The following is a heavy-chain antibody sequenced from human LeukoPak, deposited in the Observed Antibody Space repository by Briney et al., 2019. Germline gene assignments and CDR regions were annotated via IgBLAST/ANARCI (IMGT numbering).Heavy chain of an antibody. D-gene: IGHD4-17*01. CDR1: RFTFSTYA. CDR3: ARDFGDHHFDY. Sequence: GGSLRLSCAASRFTFSTYAMSWVRQAPGKGLEWVSAISGSGDRTYYADSVRGRFSFSRDNSKNTLYLQMNSLRAEDTAVYYCARDFGDHHFDYWGQGTLVTVSS. J-gene: IGHJ4*02. V-gene: IGHV3-23*01. CDR2: ISGSGDRT.